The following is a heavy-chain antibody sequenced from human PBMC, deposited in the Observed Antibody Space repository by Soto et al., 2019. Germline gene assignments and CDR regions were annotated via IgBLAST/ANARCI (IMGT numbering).Heavy chain of an antibody. J-gene: IGHJ6*02. CDR3: ARLAAAGSSSFYHYYYYGMDV. CDR2: IYYSGST. Sequence: SETLSLTCTVSGGSISSSSYYWGWIRQPPGKGLEWIGSIYYSGSTYYNPSLKSRVTISVDTSKNQFSLKLSSVTAADTAVYYCARLAAAGSSSFYHYYYYGMDVWGQGTTVTVSS. CDR1: GGSISSSSYY. V-gene: IGHV4-39*01. D-gene: IGHD6-6*01.